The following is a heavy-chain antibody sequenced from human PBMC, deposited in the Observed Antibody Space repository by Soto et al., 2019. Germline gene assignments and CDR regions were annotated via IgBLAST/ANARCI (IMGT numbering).Heavy chain of an antibody. V-gene: IGHV3-11*06. CDR3: ARVRAYCSGGSCYGHFFVC. CDR1: GFTFSDYY. Sequence: GGSLRLSCAASGFTFSDYYMSWIRQAPGKGLEWVSYISSSSSYTDYADSVKGRLTISRDSPKKSLYLQMTSLRAEDTAVKYCARVRAYCSGGSCYGHFFVCWGQGT. D-gene: IGHD2-15*01. CDR2: ISSSSSYT. J-gene: IGHJ4*02.